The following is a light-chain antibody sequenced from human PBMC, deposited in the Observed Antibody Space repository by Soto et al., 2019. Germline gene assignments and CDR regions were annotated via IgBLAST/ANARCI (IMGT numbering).Light chain of an antibody. J-gene: IGKJ4*01. CDR1: QDINNY. CDR3: QKYDIAPRT. V-gene: IGKV1-27*01. Sequence: DTQMTQSPSSLSASLGDRVTITCWASQDINNYLAWYQQRPGKVPKLLIYAASTLQSGVPSRFSGSGSGTDFTLTISSLQPEDVATYYCQKYDIAPRTFGGGTRVELK. CDR2: AAS.